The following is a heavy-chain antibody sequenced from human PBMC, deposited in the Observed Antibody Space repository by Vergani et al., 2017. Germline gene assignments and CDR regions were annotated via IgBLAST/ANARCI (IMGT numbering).Heavy chain of an antibody. J-gene: IGHJ4*02. Sequence: QVQLEESGGGVVQPGRSLRLSCAGSGFTLSSHAMQWVRQAPGKGLEWVACIWYVGSKEYYADAVKGRFTSSRDNSKNPLILQMNGQRDEDTAVYYCARERGCGTLSCYYSGAFEYWGRGTLVGVSS. CDR1: GFTLSSHA. CDR3: ARERGCGTLSCYYSGAFEY. D-gene: IGHD2-2*01. V-gene: IGHV3-33*01. CDR2: IWYVGSKE.